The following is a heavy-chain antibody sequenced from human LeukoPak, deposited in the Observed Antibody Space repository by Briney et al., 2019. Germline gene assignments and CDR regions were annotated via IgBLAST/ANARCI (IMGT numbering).Heavy chain of an antibody. CDR3: ATDPIGPGAFDI. J-gene: IGHJ3*02. Sequence: ASVKVSCKASGYTFTSYGISWVRRAPGQGLEWMGWISAYNGNTNYAQKLQGRVTMTTDTSTSTAYMELRSLRSDDTAVYYCATDPIGPGAFDIWGQGTMVTVSS. V-gene: IGHV1-18*01. CDR2: ISAYNGNT. D-gene: IGHD3-10*01. CDR1: GYTFTSYG.